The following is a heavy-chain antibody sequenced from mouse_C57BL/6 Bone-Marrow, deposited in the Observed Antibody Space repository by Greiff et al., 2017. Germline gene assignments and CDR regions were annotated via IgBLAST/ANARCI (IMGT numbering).Heavy chain of an antibody. D-gene: IGHD2-5*01. CDR3: ARCSNYPLAMDY. Sequence: QVQLKQPGAELVRPGTSVKLSCKASGYTFTSYWMHWVKQRPGQGLEWIGVIDPSDSYTNYNQKFKGKATLTVDTSSSTAYMQLSSLTSEDSAVXYCARCSNYPLAMDYWGQGTSVTVSS. J-gene: IGHJ4*01. CDR2: IDPSDSYT. CDR1: GYTFTSYW. V-gene: IGHV1-59*01.